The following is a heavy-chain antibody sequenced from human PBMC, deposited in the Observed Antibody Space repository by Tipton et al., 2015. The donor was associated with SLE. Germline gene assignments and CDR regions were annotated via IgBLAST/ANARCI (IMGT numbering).Heavy chain of an antibody. J-gene: IGHJ4*02. CDR2: IYYSGST. CDR1: GGSISSYY. D-gene: IGHD6-13*01. Sequence: LRLSCTVSGGSISSYYWSWIRQPPGKGLEWIGYIYYSGSTNYNPSLKSRVTISVDTSKNQFSLKLISVTAADTAVYYCARVSSSSGFDSWGQGTLVTVSS. V-gene: IGHV4-59*01. CDR3: ARVSSSSGFDS.